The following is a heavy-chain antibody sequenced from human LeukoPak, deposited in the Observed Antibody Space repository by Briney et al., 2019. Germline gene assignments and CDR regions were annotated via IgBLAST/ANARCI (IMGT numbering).Heavy chain of an antibody. D-gene: IGHD4-17*01. J-gene: IGHJ3*02. CDR1: GSSISSGGYY. Sequence: SQTLSLTCTVSGSSISSGGYYRSWIRQHPGKGLEWIGYIYYSGSTYYNPSLKSRVTISVDTSKNQFSLKLSSVTAADTAVYYCARSHDYGDYVLFAFDIWGQGTMVTVSS. CDR2: IYYSGST. CDR3: ARSHDYGDYVLFAFDI. V-gene: IGHV4-31*03.